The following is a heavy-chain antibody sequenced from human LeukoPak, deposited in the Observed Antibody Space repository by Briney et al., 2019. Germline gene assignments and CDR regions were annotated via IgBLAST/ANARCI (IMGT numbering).Heavy chain of an antibody. D-gene: IGHD3-10*01. CDR1: GFTSADYA. Sequence: LTGGSLRLPCAASGFTSADYAMSWVRQPPRKGLEWVSGINWNGGSTGYADSVKGRFTISRDNAKNSLFLQMNSLRVEDTALYYCARAGGEDYYYGMDVWGQGTTVTVSS. J-gene: IGHJ6*02. V-gene: IGHV3-20*04. CDR2: INWNGGST. CDR3: ARAGGEDYYYGMDV.